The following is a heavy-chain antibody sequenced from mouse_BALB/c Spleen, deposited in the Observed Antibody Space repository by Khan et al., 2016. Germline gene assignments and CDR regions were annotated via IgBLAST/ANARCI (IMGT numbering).Heavy chain of an antibody. Sequence: LQQSGAELVRPGASVKLSCKSSGYTFTSYWINWVKQRPGQGLEWIGNIYPSDNYTNYKQKFKNKATVTLHKSSYTAYRRLSSPTSEDSAVYYCTRFWDVYFDYWGQGTTLTVSS. J-gene: IGHJ2*01. CDR3: TRFWDVYFDY. CDR1: GYTFTSYW. CDR2: IYPSDNYT. D-gene: IGHD4-1*01. V-gene: IGHV1-69*02.